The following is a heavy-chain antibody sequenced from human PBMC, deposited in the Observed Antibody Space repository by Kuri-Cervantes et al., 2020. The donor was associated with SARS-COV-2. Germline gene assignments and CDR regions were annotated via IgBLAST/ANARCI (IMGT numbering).Heavy chain of an antibody. CDR1: GFTFSSYS. J-gene: IGHJ4*02. Sequence: GESLKISCAASGFTFSSYSMNWVRQAPGKGLEWVSSISSSSSYIYYADSVKGRFTISRDNAKNSLYLQMNSLRAEDTAVYYCARDRISSGWYMGYYFDYWGQGTLVTVSS. CDR3: ARDRISSGWYMGYYFDY. CDR2: ISSSSSYI. V-gene: IGHV3-21*01. D-gene: IGHD6-19*01.